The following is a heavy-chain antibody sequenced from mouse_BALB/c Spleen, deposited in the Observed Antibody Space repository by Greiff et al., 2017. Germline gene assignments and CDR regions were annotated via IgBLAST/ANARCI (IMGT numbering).Heavy chain of an antibody. D-gene: IGHD6-1*01. Sequence: EVQLVESGAELVKPGASVKLSCTASGFNIKDTYMHWVKQRPEQGLEWIGRIDPANGNTKYDPKFQGKATITADTSSNTAYLQLSSLTSEDTAVYYCASSLSYYYAMDYWGQGTSVTVSS. CDR3: ASSLSYYYAMDY. V-gene: IGHV14-3*02. CDR1: GFNIKDTY. J-gene: IGHJ4*01. CDR2: IDPANGNT.